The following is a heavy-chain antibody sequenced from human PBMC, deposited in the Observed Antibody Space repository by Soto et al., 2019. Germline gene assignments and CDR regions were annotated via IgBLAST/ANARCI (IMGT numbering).Heavy chain of an antibody. D-gene: IGHD3-10*01. Sequence: SETLSLTCTVSGGSISSGDYYWSWIRQPPGKGLEWIGYIYYSGSTYYNPSLKSRVTISVDTSKNQFSLKLSSVTAADTAVYYCARDRGDGSGSLFYYGMDVWGQGTTVTVSS. CDR3: ARDRGDGSGSLFYYGMDV. J-gene: IGHJ6*02. CDR2: IYYSGST. CDR1: GGSISSGDYY. V-gene: IGHV4-30-4*01.